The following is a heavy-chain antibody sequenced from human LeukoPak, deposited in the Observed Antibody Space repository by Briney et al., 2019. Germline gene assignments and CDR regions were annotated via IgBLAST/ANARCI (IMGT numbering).Heavy chain of an antibody. J-gene: IGHJ6*02. CDR2: IWYDGSNK. CDR1: GFTFSSYG. Sequence: GGSLRLSCAASGFTFSSYGMHWVRQAPGKGLEWVAVIWYDGSNKYYADSVKGRFTISRDNSKNTLYLQMNSLRAEDTAVYYCARVLEGDWNAPNYYYYGMDVWGQGTTVTVSS. CDR3: ARVLEGDWNAPNYYYYGMDV. V-gene: IGHV3-33*01. D-gene: IGHD1-1*01.